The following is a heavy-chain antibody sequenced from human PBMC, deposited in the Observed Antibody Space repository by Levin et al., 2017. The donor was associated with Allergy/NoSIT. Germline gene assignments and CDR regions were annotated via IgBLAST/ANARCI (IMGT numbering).Heavy chain of an antibody. D-gene: IGHD2-8*01. CDR1: GFTFDDYA. J-gene: IGHJ3*02. CDR3: ARDTIMLPVAFDI. Sequence: SLKISCAASGFTFDDYAMHWVRQAPGKGLEWVSGISWNSGSIGYADSVKGRFTISRDNAKNSLYLQMNSLRTEDTALYYCARDTIMLPVAFDIWGQGTILIVSS. V-gene: IGHV3-9*01. CDR2: ISWNSGSI.